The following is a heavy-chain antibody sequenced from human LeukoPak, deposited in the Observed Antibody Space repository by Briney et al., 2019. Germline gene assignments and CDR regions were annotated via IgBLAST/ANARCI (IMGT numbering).Heavy chain of an antibody. J-gene: IGHJ3*02. CDR1: GGSISSSSSY. CDR3: ARDIPGNTMIVVVTPSGAFDI. D-gene: IGHD3-22*01. CDR2: IYYSGST. V-gene: IGHV4-39*07. Sequence: PPETLSLTCTVSGGSISSSSSYWGWIRQPPGKGLEWIGSIYYSGSTNYNPSLKSRVTISVDKSKNQFSLKLSSVTAADTAVYYCARDIPGNTMIVVVTPSGAFDIWGQGTMVTVSS.